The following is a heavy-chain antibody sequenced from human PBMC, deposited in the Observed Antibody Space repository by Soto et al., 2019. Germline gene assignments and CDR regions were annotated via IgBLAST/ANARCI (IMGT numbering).Heavy chain of an antibody. V-gene: IGHV4-59*08. CDR2: IYYSGST. CDR1: GGSISSYY. Sequence: SETLSLTCTVSGGSISSYYWSWIRQPPGKGLEWIGYIYYSGSTNYNPSLKSRVTISVDTSKNQFSLKLSSVTAADTAVYYCARNAGARPFDYWGQGTLVTVS. CDR3: ARNAGARPFDY. J-gene: IGHJ4*02.